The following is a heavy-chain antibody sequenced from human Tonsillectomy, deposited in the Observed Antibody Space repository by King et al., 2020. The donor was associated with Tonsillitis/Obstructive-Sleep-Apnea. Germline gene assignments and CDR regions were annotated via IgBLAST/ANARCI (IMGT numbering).Heavy chain of an antibody. D-gene: IGHD6-13*01. J-gene: IGHJ3*02. CDR2: IYYSGST. Sequence: QLQESGPGLVKPSETLSLTCIVSGGSISSSSYYWGWIRQPPGEGLEWIGSIYYSGSTYYNPSLKSRVTISVDTSKNQFSLKLRFVTAADTAVYYCAVYSSSGYDDGFDIWGPGTMVTVSS. CDR3: AVYSSSGYDDGFDI. CDR1: GGSISSSSYY. V-gene: IGHV4-39*01.